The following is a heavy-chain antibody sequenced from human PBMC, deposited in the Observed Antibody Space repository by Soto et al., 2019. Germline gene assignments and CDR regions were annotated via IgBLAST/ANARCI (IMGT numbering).Heavy chain of an antibody. D-gene: IGHD2-2*01. CDR1: GFTFSSSA. Sequence: EVQLLESGGGLVQPGGSLRLSCAASGFTFSSSAMSWVRQAPGKGLEWVSSIGVNGGNTYYADSVKGRFTISRDNSQDSLYLQMNSLRAEDTAIYYCAKRGVVLPTARLFDYWGQGTLVTVYS. CDR2: IGVNGGNT. CDR3: AKRGVVLPTARLFDY. J-gene: IGHJ4*02. V-gene: IGHV3-23*01.